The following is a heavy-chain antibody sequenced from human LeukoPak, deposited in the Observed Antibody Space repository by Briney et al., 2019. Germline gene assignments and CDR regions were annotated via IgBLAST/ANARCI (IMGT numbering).Heavy chain of an antibody. CDR2: IKQDGSEK. D-gene: IGHD5-24*01. V-gene: IGHV3-7*01. J-gene: IGHJ4*02. CDR3: ARGRDGYYPAFDY. CDR1: GFTFSSYW. Sequence: PGGSLRLSCAASGFTFSSYWMSWVRQAPGKGLEWVANIKQDGSEKYYVDSVKGRFTISRHNAKNSLYLQMNSLRAEDTAVYYCARGRDGYYPAFDYWGQGTLVTVSS.